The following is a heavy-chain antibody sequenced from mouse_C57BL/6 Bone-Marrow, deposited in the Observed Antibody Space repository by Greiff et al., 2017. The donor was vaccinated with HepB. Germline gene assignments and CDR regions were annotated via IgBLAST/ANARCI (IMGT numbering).Heavy chain of an antibody. CDR1: GYTFTSYW. J-gene: IGHJ4*01. Sequence: QVQLQQPGAELVKPGASVKLSCKASGYTFTSYWMHWVKQSPGQGLEWIGMIHPNSGSTNYNEKFKSKATLTVDKSSSTAYMQLSSLTSEDSAVYYCAQMYYYGSRGAMDYWGQGTSVTVSS. CDR3: AQMYYYGSRGAMDY. V-gene: IGHV1-64*01. CDR2: IHPNSGST. D-gene: IGHD1-1*01.